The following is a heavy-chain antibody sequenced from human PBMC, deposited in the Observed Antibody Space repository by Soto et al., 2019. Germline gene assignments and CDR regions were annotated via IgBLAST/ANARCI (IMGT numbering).Heavy chain of an antibody. J-gene: IGHJ5*01. CDR3: ASTQYCSSSCCDFGSSWFDT. D-gene: IGHD2-2*01. V-gene: IGHV3-21*01. CDR1: GVTFSSYS. Sequence: GGSLRLSCAASGVTFSSYSMNWVRQAPGKGLEWVSSISSSSSYIYYADSVKGRFTISRDNAKNSLYLQMNSLRAEDTAVYYCASTQYCSSSCCDFGSSWFDTWGQGTPVTVSS. CDR2: ISSSSSYI.